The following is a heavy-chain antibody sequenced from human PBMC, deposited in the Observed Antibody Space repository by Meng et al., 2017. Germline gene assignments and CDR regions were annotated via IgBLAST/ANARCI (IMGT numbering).Heavy chain of an antibody. CDR3: ARDEAISAAGKLFGDY. Sequence: ASVKVSCKASGYTFTGYYMHWVRQAPGQGLEWMGRINPNSGATNYAQKFQGRVTMTRDTSISTAYMELSSLRSADTAVYYCARDEAISAAGKLFGDYWGQGTLVTVSS. D-gene: IGHD6-13*01. V-gene: IGHV1-2*06. CDR2: INPNSGAT. J-gene: IGHJ4*02. CDR1: GYTFTGYY.